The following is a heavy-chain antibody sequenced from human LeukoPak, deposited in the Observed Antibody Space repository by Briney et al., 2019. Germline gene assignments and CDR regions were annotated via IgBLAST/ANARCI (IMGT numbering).Heavy chain of an antibody. J-gene: IGHJ4*02. Sequence: GGSLRLSCAASGFPFSNYWMSCVRQAPGKGREWVANMKEDGGEINYVDSVKGRFTISRDNGKNSLFLQMNSLRVDDTAVYSCARDRGYSTFGYWGQGTLVTVSS. D-gene: IGHD4-23*01. V-gene: IGHV3-7*01. CDR1: GFPFSNYW. CDR2: MKEDGGEI. CDR3: ARDRGYSTFGY.